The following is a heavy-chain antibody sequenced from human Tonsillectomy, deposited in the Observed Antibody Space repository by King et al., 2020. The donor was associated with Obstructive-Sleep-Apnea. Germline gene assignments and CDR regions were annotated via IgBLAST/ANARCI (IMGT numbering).Heavy chain of an antibody. Sequence: VQLVESGGGVVQPGGSLRLSCAASGLTFTNYGMHWVRQVPGKGLEWVAVISYDGSIKFYADSVRGRFTISRDNSKNTLYVQMNSLRPDDTAVYYCAEEWSDSGVYYYFDHWGQGPLVTVSS. CDR1: GLTFTNYG. CDR2: ISYDGSIK. D-gene: IGHD3-22*01. CDR3: AEEWSDSGVYYYFDH. V-gene: IGHV3-30*18. J-gene: IGHJ4*02.